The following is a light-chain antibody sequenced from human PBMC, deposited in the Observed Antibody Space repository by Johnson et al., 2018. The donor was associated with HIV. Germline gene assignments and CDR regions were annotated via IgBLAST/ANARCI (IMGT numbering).Light chain of an antibody. J-gene: IGLJ1*01. CDR2: DNN. V-gene: IGLV1-51*01. CDR1: SSNIGNNY. CDR3: GTWDSSLRVGF. Sequence: QSVLTQPPSVSAAPGQKVTISCSGSSSNIGNNYVSWYQHLPGTAPKLLIYDNNKRPSGIPDRFSGSKSGTSATLGITGLQTGDEADYYCGTWDSSLRVGFFGTGTKVPVL.